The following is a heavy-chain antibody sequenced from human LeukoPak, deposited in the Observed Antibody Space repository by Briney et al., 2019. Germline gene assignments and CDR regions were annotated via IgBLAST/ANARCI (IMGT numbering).Heavy chain of an antibody. CDR2: MSNDGSNK. J-gene: IGHJ4*02. CDR1: GFTFSSHT. V-gene: IGHV3-30*01. Sequence: GGSLRLSCAASGFTFSSHTVHWVRPAPGKGLDWVAVMSNDGSNKYHADSVKGRFTISRDNSKNTLYLQMNSLRAEDTAVYYCASPSRGGWSHPQDYWGQGTLVTVSS. CDR3: ASPSRGGWSHPQDY. D-gene: IGHD6-19*01.